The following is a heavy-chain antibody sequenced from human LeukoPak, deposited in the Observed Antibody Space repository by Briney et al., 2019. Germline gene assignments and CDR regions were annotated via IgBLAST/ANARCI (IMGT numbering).Heavy chain of an antibody. CDR1: GFTFSSYG. V-gene: IGHV3-33*01. CDR3: ASALSARQTNQFDY. Sequence: PGRSLRLSCAASGFTFSSYGMHWVRQAPGKGLEWVAVIWYDGSNKYYADSVKGRFTISRGNSKNTLYLQMNSLRAEDTAVYYCASALSARQTNQFDYWGQGTLVTVSS. J-gene: IGHJ4*02. D-gene: IGHD6-6*01. CDR2: IWYDGSNK.